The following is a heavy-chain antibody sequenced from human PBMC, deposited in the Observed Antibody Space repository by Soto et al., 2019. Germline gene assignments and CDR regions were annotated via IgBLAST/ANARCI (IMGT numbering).Heavy chain of an antibody. CDR1: FFSLDTSGVG. CDR3: ARRQREYSGYLLGGYFAY. CDR2: IYWDDDK. Sequence: QITLKESGPTVVKPTQTLTLTCTFSFFSLDTSGVGVGWIRQPPGKALEWLALIYWDDDKRYNPSLKSRLTISKDTSKNQVVLTMTNMDPVDTATYYCARRQREYSGYLLGGYFAYWGQGTLVTVSS. V-gene: IGHV2-5*02. J-gene: IGHJ4*02. D-gene: IGHD5-12*01.